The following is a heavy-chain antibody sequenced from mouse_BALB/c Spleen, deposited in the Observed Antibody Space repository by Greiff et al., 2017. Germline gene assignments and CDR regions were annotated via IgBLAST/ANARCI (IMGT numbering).Heavy chain of an antibody. V-gene: IGHV1S81*02. Sequence: QVQLQQPGAELVKPGASVKLSCKASGYTFTSYWMHWVKQRPGQGLEWIGEINPSNGRTNYNEKFKSKATLTVDKSSSTAYMQLSSLTSEDSAVYYCARPGYDAMDYWGQGTSVTVSS. CDR3: ARPGYDAMDY. J-gene: IGHJ4*01. CDR2: INPSNGRT. CDR1: GYTFTSYW.